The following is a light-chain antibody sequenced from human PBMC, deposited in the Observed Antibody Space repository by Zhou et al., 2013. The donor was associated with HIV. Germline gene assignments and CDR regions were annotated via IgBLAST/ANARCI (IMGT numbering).Light chain of an antibody. V-gene: IGKV3-11*01. Sequence: EIVLTQSPATLSLSPGERATLSCRASQSVSSYLAWYQLETLGQAPRLLIYDASNRATGIPARFSGSGSGTDFTLTISSLEPEDFAVYYCQQRSNSYSFGQGTKLEIK. CDR2: DAS. CDR3: QQRSNSYS. J-gene: IGKJ2*03. CDR1: QSVSSY.